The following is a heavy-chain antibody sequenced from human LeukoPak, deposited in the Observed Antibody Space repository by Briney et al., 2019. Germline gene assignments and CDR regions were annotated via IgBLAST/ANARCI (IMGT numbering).Heavy chain of an antibody. Sequence: GGSLRLSCAASGFTFSSYAMSWVRQAPGKGLEWVSVISGSGGSTYYADSVKGRFTISRDNSKNTLCLQMNSLRAEDTAVYYCARGMGGQVGRYYYYYMDVWGKGTTVTVSS. D-gene: IGHD1-26*01. CDR1: GFTFSSYA. CDR3: ARGMGGQVGRYYYYYMDV. J-gene: IGHJ6*03. V-gene: IGHV3-23*01. CDR2: ISGSGGST.